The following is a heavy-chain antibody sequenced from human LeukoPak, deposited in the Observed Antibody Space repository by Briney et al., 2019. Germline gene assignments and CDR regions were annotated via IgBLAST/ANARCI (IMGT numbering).Heavy chain of an antibody. CDR3: ARDLRFDAFDI. CDR2: IYTSGST. Sequence: SQTLSLTCTVSGGSISSGSYYWSWIRQPAGKGLEWIGRIYTSGSTNYNPPLKSRVTISVDTSKNQFSLKLSSVTAADTAVYYCARDLRFDAFDIWGQGTMVTVSS. CDR1: GGSISSGSYY. V-gene: IGHV4-61*02. J-gene: IGHJ3*02. D-gene: IGHD4-17*01.